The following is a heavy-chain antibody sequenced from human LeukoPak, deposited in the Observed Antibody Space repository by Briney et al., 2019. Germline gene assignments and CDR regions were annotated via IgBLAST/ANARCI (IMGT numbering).Heavy chain of an antibody. D-gene: IGHD2-2*01. J-gene: IGHJ6*02. CDR3: AGVIGVVVPAAISPPINYYYGMDV. CDR1: GDSISSYY. Sequence: SETLSLTCTVSGDSISSYYWSWIRQPPGKGLEWIGYIYYSGSTNYNPSLKSRVTISVDTSKNQFSLKLSSVTAADTAVYYCAGVIGVVVPAAISPPINYYYGMDVWGQGTTVTVSS. CDR2: IYYSGST. V-gene: IGHV4-59*01.